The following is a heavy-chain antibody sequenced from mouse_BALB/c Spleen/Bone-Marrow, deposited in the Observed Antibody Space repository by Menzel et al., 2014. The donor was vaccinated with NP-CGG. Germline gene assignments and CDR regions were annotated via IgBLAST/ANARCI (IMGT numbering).Heavy chain of an antibody. Sequence: EVKLQESGPGLVKPSQSLSLTCTVTGYSITSDYAWNWIRQFPGNKLEWMGYINYSGSTSYNPSLKSRTSITRDTSENQFFLQVNSVTTEDTATYYCARDYYGSSYFDYWGQGTTLTVSS. CDR3: ARDYYGSSYFDY. CDR1: GYSITSDYA. V-gene: IGHV3-2*02. J-gene: IGHJ2*01. D-gene: IGHD1-1*01. CDR2: INYSGST.